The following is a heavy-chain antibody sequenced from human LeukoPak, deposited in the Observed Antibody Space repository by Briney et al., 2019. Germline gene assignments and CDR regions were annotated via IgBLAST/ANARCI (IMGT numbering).Heavy chain of an antibody. D-gene: IGHD3-3*01. Sequence: SVKVSCKASGGTFSSYAISWVRQAPGQGLEWMGGIIPIFGTANYAQKFQGRVTITADESTSTAYMELSSLRSEDTAVYYCARVKDLATSGYYDFWSGYYGWFDPWGQGTLVTVSS. V-gene: IGHV1-69*13. CDR1: GGTFSSYA. J-gene: IGHJ5*02. CDR2: IIPIFGTA. CDR3: ARVKDLATSGYYDFWSGYYGWFDP.